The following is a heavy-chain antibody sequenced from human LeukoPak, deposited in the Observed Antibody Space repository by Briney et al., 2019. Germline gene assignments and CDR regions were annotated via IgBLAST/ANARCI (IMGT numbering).Heavy chain of an antibody. CDR3: ARGYCSGGSCYSVENWFDP. J-gene: IGHJ5*02. D-gene: IGHD2-15*01. Sequence: EASVKVSCKASGYTFTKYYMFWVRQAPGQGLEWMGRINPSSGGTDYAQKFQGRVTMTRDTSISTAYMELSRLRSDDTAMYYCARGYCSGGSCYSVENWFDPWGQGTLVTVSS. V-gene: IGHV1-2*06. CDR2: INPSSGGT. CDR1: GYTFTKYY.